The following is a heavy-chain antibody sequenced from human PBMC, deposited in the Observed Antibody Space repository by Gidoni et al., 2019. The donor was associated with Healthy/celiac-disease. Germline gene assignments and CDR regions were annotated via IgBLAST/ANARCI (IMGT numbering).Heavy chain of an antibody. CDR3: ARKSFSYPPYYYGMDV. Sequence: QLQLVQSGAAVKKPGSSVKVSCKASGGPSRRYAISWVLQAPGQGLEWMGGIIPIFGTANYAQKFQGRVTITADESTSTAYMELSSLRSEDTAVYYCARKSFSYPPYYYGMDVWGQGTTVTVSS. V-gene: IGHV1-69*01. J-gene: IGHJ6*02. CDR2: IIPIFGTA. CDR1: GGPSRRYA.